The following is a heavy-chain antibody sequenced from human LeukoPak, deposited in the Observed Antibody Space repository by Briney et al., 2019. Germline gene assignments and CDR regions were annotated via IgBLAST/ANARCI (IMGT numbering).Heavy chain of an antibody. D-gene: IGHD2-2*01. V-gene: IGHV3-9*01. CDR2: ISWNSGSI. CDR1: GFTFDDYA. Sequence: GGSLRLSCAASGFTFDDYAMHWVRQAPGKGLEWVSGISWNSGSIGYADSVKGRFTISRDNAKNSLYLQMNSLRAEDTALYYCAKGGYYCSSTSCYELDCWGQGTLVTVSS. J-gene: IGHJ4*02. CDR3: AKGGYYCSSTSCYELDC.